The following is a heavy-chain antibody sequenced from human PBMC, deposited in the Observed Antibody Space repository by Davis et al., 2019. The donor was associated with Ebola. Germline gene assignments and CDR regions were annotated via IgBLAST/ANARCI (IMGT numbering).Heavy chain of an antibody. J-gene: IGHJ5*02. CDR2: INSDGSST. CDR1: GFTFSSYW. V-gene: IGHV3-74*01. D-gene: IGHD3-9*01. CDR3: ASRLPYYDILTGYSWTWFDP. Sequence: HTGGSLRLSCAASGFTFSSYWMHWVRQAPGKGLVWVSRINSDGSSTSYADSVKGRFTISRDNAKNTLYLQMNSLRAEDTAVYYCASRLPYYDILTGYSWTWFDPWGQGTLVTVSS.